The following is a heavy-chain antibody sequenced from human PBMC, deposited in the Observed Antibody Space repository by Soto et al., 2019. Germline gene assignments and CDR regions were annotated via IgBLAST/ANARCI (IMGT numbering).Heavy chain of an antibody. J-gene: IGHJ3*02. D-gene: IGHD3-22*01. Sequence: EVQLLESGGGLLQPGGSLRLSCAASGFTFRSYAMSWVRQAPGKGLEWVSAISGSGGSTYYADSVKGRFTISRDNSKNTVYLQMNSLRAEDTALYYGAKPSGYYHDSFDIWGQGTMVTVSS. CDR3: AKPSGYYHDSFDI. CDR2: ISGSGGST. CDR1: GFTFRSYA. V-gene: IGHV3-23*01.